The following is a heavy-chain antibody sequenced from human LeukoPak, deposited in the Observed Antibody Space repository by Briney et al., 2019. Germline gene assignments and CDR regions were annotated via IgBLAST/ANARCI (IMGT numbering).Heavy chain of an antibody. CDR1: GGSFSDYY. CDR2: ISSSGSTI. CDR3: ARGNSNYGYVLDI. V-gene: IGHV3-11*04. J-gene: IGHJ3*02. Sequence: LSLTCAVYGGSFSDYYMSWIRQAPGKGLEWVSYISSSGSTIYYADSVKSRFTISRDNARTSLYLQMNSLRAEDTAVYYCARGNSNYGYVLDIWGQGTMVTVSS. D-gene: IGHD4-11*01.